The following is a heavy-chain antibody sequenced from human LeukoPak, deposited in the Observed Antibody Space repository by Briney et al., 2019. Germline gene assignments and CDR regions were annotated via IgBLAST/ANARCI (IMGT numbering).Heavy chain of an antibody. CDR1: GGTFSSYA. Sequence: SVKVSCKASGGTFSSYAISWVRQAPGQGLEWMGGIIPIFGTANYAQKFQGRVTMTRDTSISTAYMELSRLRSDDTAVYYCARAGVPLRYFDWLLEPNYYYYYYMDVWGKGTTVTISS. CDR3: ARAGVPLRYFDWLLEPNYYYYYYMDV. D-gene: IGHD3-9*01. CDR2: IIPIFGTA. V-gene: IGHV1-69*05. J-gene: IGHJ6*03.